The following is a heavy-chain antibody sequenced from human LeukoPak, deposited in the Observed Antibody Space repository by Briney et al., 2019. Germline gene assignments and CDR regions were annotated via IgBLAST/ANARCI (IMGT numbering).Heavy chain of an antibody. D-gene: IGHD3-10*02. Sequence: PGGSLRVSCAASGFTVSSNYMSWVRQAPGKGLEWVSIIYSSGSTYYADSVKGRFTISRDKSKNTLYLQMNSLRAEDTAVYYCAELGITMIGGVWGKGTTVTISS. V-gene: IGHV3-66*01. J-gene: IGHJ6*04. CDR3: AELGITMIGGV. CDR1: GFTVSSNY. CDR2: IYSSGST.